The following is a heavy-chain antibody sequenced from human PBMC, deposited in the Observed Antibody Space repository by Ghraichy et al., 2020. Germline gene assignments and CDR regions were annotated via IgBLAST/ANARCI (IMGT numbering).Heavy chain of an antibody. CDR1: GGSFSGYY. Sequence: SETLSLTCAVYGGSFSGYYWSWIRQPPGKGLEWIGEINHSGSTNYNPSLKSRVTISVDTSKNQFSLKLSSVTAADTAVYYCARGEGYCSGGSCYSDGGWFDPWGQGTLVTVSS. D-gene: IGHD2-15*01. J-gene: IGHJ5*02. V-gene: IGHV4-34*01. CDR2: INHSGST. CDR3: ARGEGYCSGGSCYSDGGWFDP.